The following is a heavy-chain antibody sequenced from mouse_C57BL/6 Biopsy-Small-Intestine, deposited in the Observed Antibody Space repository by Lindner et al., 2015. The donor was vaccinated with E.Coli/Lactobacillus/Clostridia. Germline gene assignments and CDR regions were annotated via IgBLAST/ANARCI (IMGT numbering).Heavy chain of an antibody. CDR2: FYPGSGSI. D-gene: IGHD2-1*01. CDR1: GYTFTDYT. J-gene: IGHJ2*01. CDR3: ARHEEGIYYGNFYFDY. V-gene: IGHV1-62-2*01. Sequence: VQLQESGTELVKPGASVKLSCRASGYTFTDYTIHWVKQRSGQGPEWLGWFYPGSGSIKYNEKFKDKATLTADKSSSTVYVELSRLTSEDSAVYFCARHEEGIYYGNFYFDYWGQGTTLTVSS.